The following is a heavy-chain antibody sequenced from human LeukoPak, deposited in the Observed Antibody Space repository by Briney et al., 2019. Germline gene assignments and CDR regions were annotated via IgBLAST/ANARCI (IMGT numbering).Heavy chain of an antibody. CDR3: AAALHLTYYYDSSGYFLAFDI. D-gene: IGHD3-22*01. CDR2: IYTSGST. CDR1: GGSISSGSYY. Sequence: SQTLSLTCTVSGGSISSGSYYWSWIRQPAGKGLEWIGRIYTSGSTNYNPSLKSRVTISVDTSKNQFSLKLSSVTAADTAVYYCAAALHLTYYYDSSGYFLAFDIWGQGTMVTVSS. V-gene: IGHV4-61*02. J-gene: IGHJ3*02.